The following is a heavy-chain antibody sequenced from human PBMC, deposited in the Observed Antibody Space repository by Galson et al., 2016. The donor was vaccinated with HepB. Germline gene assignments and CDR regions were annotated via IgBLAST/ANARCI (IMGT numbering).Heavy chain of an antibody. Sequence: SLRLSCASSGFTFSNYGMSWVRQAPGMGLEWVAGISDTGGSTYYAGSVRGRFAISRDNSKNTLYLQMTSLRAEDTAVYYCAKPLGGYFDWLGAFDIWGQGTMVTVSS. CDR1: GFTFSNYG. V-gene: IGHV3-23*01. CDR3: AKPLGGYFDWLGAFDI. J-gene: IGHJ3*02. D-gene: IGHD3-9*01. CDR2: ISDTGGST.